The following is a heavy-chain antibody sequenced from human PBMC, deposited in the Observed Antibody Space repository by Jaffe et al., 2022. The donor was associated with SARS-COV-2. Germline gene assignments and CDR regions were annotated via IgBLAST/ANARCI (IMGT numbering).Heavy chain of an antibody. CDR2: INPNSGET. D-gene: IGHD2-2*01. CDR1: GYTFTGYY. V-gene: IGHV1-2*02. Sequence: QVQLVQSGAEVKKPGASVTVSCKASGYTFTGYYMHWVRQAPGQGLEWVGWINPNSGETNYAQKFQGRVTMTRDTSINTAYMELSRLRSDETAVYYCARDRTSLWSLGDLDYWGQGTLVTVSS. J-gene: IGHJ4*02. CDR3: ARDRTSLWSLGDLDY.